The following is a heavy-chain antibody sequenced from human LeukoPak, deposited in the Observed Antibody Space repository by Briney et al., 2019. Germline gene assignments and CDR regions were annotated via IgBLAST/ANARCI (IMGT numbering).Heavy chain of an antibody. CDR2: ISGYKGNT. D-gene: IGHD3-10*01. Sequence: ASVKVSCKVSGYTLTELSMHWVRQAPGQGLEWMGWISGYKGNTNYAQNLQGRVTMTTDTSTSTAYMELRSLRSDDTAVYYCARDSGYYGSGSYYWFDPWGQGTLVTVSS. V-gene: IGHV1-18*01. CDR3: ARDSGYYGSGSYYWFDP. CDR1: GYTLTELS. J-gene: IGHJ5*02.